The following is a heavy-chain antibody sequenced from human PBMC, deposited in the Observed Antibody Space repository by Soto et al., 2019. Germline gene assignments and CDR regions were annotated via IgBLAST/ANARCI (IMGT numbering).Heavy chain of an antibody. CDR2: IYYSGST. CDR3: ARGRFYDYVWGSYRHTGYYYGMDV. Sequence: QVQLQESGPGLVKPSETLSLTCTVSGGSVSSGSYYWSWIRQPPGKGLEWIGYIYYSGSTNYNPSRKSRVTISVDTSKNQFSLKLSSVTAADTAVYYCARGRFYDYVWGSYRHTGYYYGMDVWGQGTTVTVSS. D-gene: IGHD3-16*02. CDR1: GGSVSSGSYY. J-gene: IGHJ6*02. V-gene: IGHV4-61*01.